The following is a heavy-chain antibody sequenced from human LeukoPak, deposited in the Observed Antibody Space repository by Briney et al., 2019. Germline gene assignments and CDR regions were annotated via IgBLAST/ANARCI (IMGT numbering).Heavy chain of an antibody. V-gene: IGHV4-34*01. CDR2: INHSGST. CDR3: ARGPGHSFKY. D-gene: IGHD1-1*01. CDR1: GGSFSGYY. Sequence: SETLSLTCAVYGGSFSGYYWSWIRQPPGKGLEWIGEINHSGSTNYNPSLKSRVTISVDTSKNQFSLKLSSVTAADTAIYYCARGPGHSFKYWGQGTRVTVSS. J-gene: IGHJ4*02.